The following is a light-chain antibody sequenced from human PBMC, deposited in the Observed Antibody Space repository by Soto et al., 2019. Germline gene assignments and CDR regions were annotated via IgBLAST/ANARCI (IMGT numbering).Light chain of an antibody. J-gene: IGKJ1*01. Sequence: DIQMTQSPSTLSASVGDRVTITCRASQSIDTWLAWHQQKPGKAPRLLIYKASTLQSGVPSRFSGSGSGTEFTLTISSLQPDDFATYYCQHYYGPSRTFGQGTEVEIK. V-gene: IGKV1-5*03. CDR3: QHYYGPSRT. CDR2: KAS. CDR1: QSIDTW.